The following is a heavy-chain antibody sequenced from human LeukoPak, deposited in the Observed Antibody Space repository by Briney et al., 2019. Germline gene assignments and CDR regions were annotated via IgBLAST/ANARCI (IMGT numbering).Heavy chain of an antibody. J-gene: IGHJ6*02. V-gene: IGHV3-9*01. CDR2: ISWNSGSI. CDR3: AKAATMVYYYGMDV. CDR1: GFTFDDYT. D-gene: IGHD4/OR15-4a*01. Sequence: GGSLRLSCAASGFTFDDYTMHWVRQAPGKGLEWVSGISWNSGSIGHADSVKGRFTISRDNAKNSLYLQMNSLRAEDTALYYCAKAATMVYYYGMDVWGQGTTVTVSS.